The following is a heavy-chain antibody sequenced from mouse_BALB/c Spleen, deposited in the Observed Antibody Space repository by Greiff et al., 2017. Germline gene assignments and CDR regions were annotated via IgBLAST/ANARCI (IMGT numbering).Heavy chain of an antibody. Sequence: EVQLQQSGPELVKPGASVKIPCKASGYTFTSYVMHWVKQKPGQGLEWIGYINPYNDGTKYNEKFKGKATLTSDKSSSTAYMELSSLTSEDSAVYYCARNAYYRYDEGVWFAYWGQGTLVTVSA. V-gene: IGHV1-14*01. J-gene: IGHJ3*01. D-gene: IGHD2-14*01. CDR3: ARNAYYRYDEGVWFAY. CDR1: GYTFTSYV. CDR2: INPYNDGT.